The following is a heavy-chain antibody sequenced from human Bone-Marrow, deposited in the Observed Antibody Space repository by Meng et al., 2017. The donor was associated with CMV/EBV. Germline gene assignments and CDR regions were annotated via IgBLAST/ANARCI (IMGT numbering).Heavy chain of an antibody. CDR2: ISGDHGNT. D-gene: IGHD6-13*01. J-gene: IGHJ4*02. CDR1: GYTFNTYG. Sequence: QVLLVQVGGGMKEPGASVKVYCKASGYTFNTYGISWFRQAPGQGLEWMGWISGDHGNTNYAQNFQDRVSMTTDTSTSTVYMELSSLRSDDTAVYYCARDAGNGRLTIDYWGQGTLVTVSS. V-gene: IGHV1-18*01. CDR3: ARDAGNGRLTIDY.